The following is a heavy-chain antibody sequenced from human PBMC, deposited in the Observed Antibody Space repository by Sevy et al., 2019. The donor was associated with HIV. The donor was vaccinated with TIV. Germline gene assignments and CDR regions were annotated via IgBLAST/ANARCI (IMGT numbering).Heavy chain of an antibody. Sequence: ASVKVSCKASGYTFTDYFMHWVRQAPGQGLEWMGWINPNSGDTKYAQKFQGRVTVTRDTSIRTAYMELSSLRFDDTDVYYCASPGGYRYGSLLDNWGQGTLVTVSS. J-gene: IGHJ4*02. CDR2: INPNSGDT. V-gene: IGHV1-2*02. D-gene: IGHD5-18*01. CDR3: ASPGGYRYGSLLDN. CDR1: GYTFTDYF.